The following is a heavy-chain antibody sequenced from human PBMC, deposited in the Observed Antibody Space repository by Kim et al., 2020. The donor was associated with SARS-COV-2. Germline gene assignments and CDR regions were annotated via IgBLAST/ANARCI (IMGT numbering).Heavy chain of an antibody. V-gene: IGHV5-51*01. CDR2: DT. Sequence: DTSYSPSIQGQVTISADKSISTAYLQWSSLKASDTAMYYCARYSGSYFDYWGQGTLVTVSS. D-gene: IGHD1-26*01. CDR3: ARYSGSYFDY. J-gene: IGHJ4*02.